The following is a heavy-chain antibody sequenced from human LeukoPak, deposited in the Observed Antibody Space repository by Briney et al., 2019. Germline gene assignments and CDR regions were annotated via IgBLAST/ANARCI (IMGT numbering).Heavy chain of an antibody. D-gene: IGHD5-12*01. V-gene: IGHV3-21*01. CDR2: ISGSSSYI. Sequence: RSGGSLRLSCAASGSTFSSYSMNWVRQAPGKGLEWVSTISGSSSYIYYAESVKGRFTISRDNAKNSLYLQMNSLRAEDTAVYYCARDFSLRGYWGQGILVTVSS. CDR1: GSTFSSYS. CDR3: ARDFSLRGY. J-gene: IGHJ4*02.